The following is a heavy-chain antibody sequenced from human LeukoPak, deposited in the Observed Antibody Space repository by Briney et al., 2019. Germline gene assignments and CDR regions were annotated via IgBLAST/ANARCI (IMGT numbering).Heavy chain of an antibody. J-gene: IGHJ4*02. V-gene: IGHV3-49*04. CDR2: IRSYAYGGST. Sequence: GGSLRLSCTGSGFTLGDYALSWVRQAPGKGLEWIGSIRSYAYGGSTQYAASVTGRFTIARDDSDNIVYLQMNSLQTDDTAVYYCTRDEKQSYFDTTAYWTLFDYWGQGTLVTVSS. CDR3: TRDEKQSYFDTTAYWTLFDY. CDR1: GFTLGDYA. D-gene: IGHD3-22*01.